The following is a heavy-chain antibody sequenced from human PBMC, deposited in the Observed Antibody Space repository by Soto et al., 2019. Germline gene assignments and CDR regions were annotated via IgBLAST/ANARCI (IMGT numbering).Heavy chain of an antibody. CDR2: IYYNGNT. J-gene: IGHJ4*02. CDR1: GGSISSSSYY. Sequence: QLRLQEAGPGLVKPSETLSLTCTVSGGSISSSSYYWGWIRQPPGKGPEWIGAIYYNGNTYYNPSLKCRVTRSVDPPKIQFSLKLSSATAADTAMYSCARQTGVFGHYFDYWGQGTLVTVSS. D-gene: IGHD3-16*01. CDR3: ARQTGVFGHYFDY. V-gene: IGHV4-39*01.